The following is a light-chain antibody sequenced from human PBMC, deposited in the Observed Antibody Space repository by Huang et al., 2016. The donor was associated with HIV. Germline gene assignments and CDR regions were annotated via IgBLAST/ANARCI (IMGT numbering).Light chain of an antibody. V-gene: IGKV1-5*03. CDR3: QQYNSNSWT. J-gene: IGKJ1*01. CDR2: KAS. CDR1: QSVSDY. Sequence: DIQMTQSPSTLPASVGDRVTITCRASQSVSDYLAWYQQKPGNAPKLLIYKASSLESGVPSRFSGSGSGTEFTLTISTLQPDDFATYYCQQYNSNSWTFGQGTKVEIK.